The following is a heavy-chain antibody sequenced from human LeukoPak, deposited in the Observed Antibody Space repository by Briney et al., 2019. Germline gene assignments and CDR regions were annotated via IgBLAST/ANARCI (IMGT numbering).Heavy chain of an antibody. CDR3: ARDRQVHTSVDSVEY. D-gene: IGHD5-12*01. J-gene: IGHJ4*02. V-gene: IGHV3-11*01. CDR1: GFIFSDYY. Sequence: GGSLRLSCAVSGFIFSDYYMSWIRQVPGKGLEWVSYTSSSGGATYYAGFVKGRFTVSRDNAQNSLSLQMNSLRVEDTAVYYCARDRQVHTSVDSVEYWGQGALVTVSS. CDR2: TSSSGGAT.